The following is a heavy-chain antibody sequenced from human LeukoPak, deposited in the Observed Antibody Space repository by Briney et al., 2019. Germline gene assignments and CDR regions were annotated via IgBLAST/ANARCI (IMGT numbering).Heavy chain of an antibody. Sequence: GASVKVSCKASGYTFTSYDINWVRQATGQGLEWMGWMNPNSGNTGYAQKFQGRVTITRNTSISTAYMELSSLRSEDTAVYYCARAQGFDYYYYMDVWGKGTTVTVSS. V-gene: IGHV1-8*03. D-gene: IGHD3-16*01. J-gene: IGHJ6*03. CDR1: GYTFTSYD. CDR2: MNPNSGNT. CDR3: ARAQGFDYYYYMDV.